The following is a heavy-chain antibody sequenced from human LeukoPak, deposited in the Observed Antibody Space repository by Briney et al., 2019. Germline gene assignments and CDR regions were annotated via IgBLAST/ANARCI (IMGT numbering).Heavy chain of an antibody. D-gene: IGHD1-26*01. V-gene: IGHV1-8*02. CDR3: ARGLGREDY. J-gene: IGHJ4*02. CDR1: GGTFSSYA. CDR2: MNPNSGNT. Sequence: ASVKVSCKASGGTFSSYAISWVRQAPGQGLEWMGWMNPNSGNTGYAQKFQGRVTMTRNTSISTAYMELSSLRSEDTAVYYCARGLGREDYWGQGTLVTVSS.